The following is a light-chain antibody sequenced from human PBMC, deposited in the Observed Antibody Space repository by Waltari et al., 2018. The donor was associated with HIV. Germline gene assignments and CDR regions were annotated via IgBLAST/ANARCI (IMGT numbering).Light chain of an antibody. CDR1: NVGTKD. Sequence: SYELTQPLSVSVALGQTARITCGGNNVGTKDVHWYQQKSGQAPLLVIYNDVNRPSGIPGRFAACKSRNTATLTISGAQAGDEADYYCQVWHYSVFFGGGTKLTVL. CDR3: QVWHYSVF. J-gene: IGLJ2*01. CDR2: NDV. V-gene: IGLV3-9*01.